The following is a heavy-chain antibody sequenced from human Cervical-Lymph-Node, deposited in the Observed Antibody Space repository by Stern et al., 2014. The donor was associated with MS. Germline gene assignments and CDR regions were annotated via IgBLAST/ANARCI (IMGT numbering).Heavy chain of an antibody. CDR2: ISADGTLK. Sequence: VQLVESGGGVVQPGRSLRLSCAASGFTFSAYCMHWVRQAPGKGLEWVAVISADGTLKFYGDSVKGRFTISRDNSKNTLFLQMNSLRAEDTAVYYCAKGDNWRRLNPWGQGTLVTVSS. CDR3: AKGDNWRRLNP. J-gene: IGHJ5*02. CDR1: GFTFSAYC. D-gene: IGHD1-20*01. V-gene: IGHV3-30*18.